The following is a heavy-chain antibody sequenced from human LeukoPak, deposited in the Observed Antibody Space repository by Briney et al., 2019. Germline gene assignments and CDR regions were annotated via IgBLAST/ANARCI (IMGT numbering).Heavy chain of an antibody. Sequence: PSETLSLTCTVYGGSISSSSYYWGWIRQPPGKGLEWIGSIYYSGSTYYNPSLKSRVTISVDTSKNQFSLKLSSVTAADTAVYYCATSSPYYYDSSGYPAPFDYWGQGTLVTVSS. D-gene: IGHD3-22*01. CDR3: ATSSPYYYDSSGYPAPFDY. CDR1: GGSISSSSYY. CDR2: IYYSGST. V-gene: IGHV4-39*01. J-gene: IGHJ4*02.